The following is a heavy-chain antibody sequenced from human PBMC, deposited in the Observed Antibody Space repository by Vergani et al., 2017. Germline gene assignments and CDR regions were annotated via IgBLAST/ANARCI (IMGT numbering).Heavy chain of an antibody. Sequence: VQLVESGGGLVKPGGSLRLSCAASGFTFSNAWMSWVRQAPGKGLEWIGSIYYSGSTYYNPSLKSRVTISVDTSKNQFSLKLSSVTAADTAVYYCARASAERYCSSTSCYVYYGMDVWGQGTTVTVSS. V-gene: IGHV4-4*02. J-gene: IGHJ6*02. CDR1: GFTFSNAW. CDR3: ARASAERYCSSTSCYVYYGMDV. CDR2: IYYSGST. D-gene: IGHD2-2*01.